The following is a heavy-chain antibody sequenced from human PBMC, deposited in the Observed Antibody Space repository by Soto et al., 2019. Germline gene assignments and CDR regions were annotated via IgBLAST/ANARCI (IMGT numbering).Heavy chain of an antibody. Sequence: QVQLVESGGGLVKPGGSLRLSCAASGFTFSDYYMSWIRQSPGKGLEWVSYISAVSTFTTYADSVKGRFTISRDNANNSLFLHMNNLRADDSAVYYCARSRTGNDGFDVWGQGTLVTVSS. CDR1: GFTFSDYY. V-gene: IGHV3-11*05. D-gene: IGHD3-9*01. CDR2: ISAVSTFT. CDR3: ARSRTGNDGFDV. J-gene: IGHJ3*01.